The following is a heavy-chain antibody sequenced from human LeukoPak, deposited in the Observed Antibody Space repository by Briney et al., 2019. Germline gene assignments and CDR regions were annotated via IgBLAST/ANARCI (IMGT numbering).Heavy chain of an antibody. J-gene: IGHJ3*02. Sequence: PSGTLSLTCAVSGGSISSSNWWSWIRQPPGKGLEWIGYIYHSGSTYYNPSLKSRVTISVDRSKNQFSLKLSSVTAADTAVYYCARGGSSSWPRANAFDIWGQGTMVTVSS. CDR3: ARGGSSSWPRANAFDI. CDR1: GGSISSSNW. D-gene: IGHD6-13*01. V-gene: IGHV4-4*02. CDR2: IYHSGST.